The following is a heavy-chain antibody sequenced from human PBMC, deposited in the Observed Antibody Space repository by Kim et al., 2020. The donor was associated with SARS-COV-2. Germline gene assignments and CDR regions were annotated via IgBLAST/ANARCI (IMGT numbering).Heavy chain of an antibody. J-gene: IGHJ4*02. CDR3: AREEGGYSYGRGFDY. V-gene: IGHV4-31*03. CDR1: GDSISSGGYY. D-gene: IGHD5-18*01. Sequence: SETLSLTCTVSGDSISSGGYYWSWIRQHPGKGLEWIGYNYYSGSTYYNPSLKSRVTITVDTSKNLFSLKLSSVTAADTAVYYCAREEGGYSYGRGFDYWGQGTLVTVSS. CDR2: NYYSGST.